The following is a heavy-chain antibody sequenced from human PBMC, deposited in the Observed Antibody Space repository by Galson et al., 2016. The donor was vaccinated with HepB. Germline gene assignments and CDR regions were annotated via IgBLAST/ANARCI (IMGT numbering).Heavy chain of an antibody. J-gene: IGHJ4*02. CDR1: GFRFSSYD. CDR3: AKDPYYYGSGIDLSFDY. CDR2: ILYDGSKK. D-gene: IGHD3-10*01. V-gene: IGHV3-30*18. Sequence: SLRLSCAASGFRFSSYDMHWVRQASGKGLEWVAVILYDGSKKYYADSVKGRFTISRDTSKHTLYLQMNSLRAEDTAVYYCAKDPYYYGSGIDLSFDYWGQGTLVTVSS.